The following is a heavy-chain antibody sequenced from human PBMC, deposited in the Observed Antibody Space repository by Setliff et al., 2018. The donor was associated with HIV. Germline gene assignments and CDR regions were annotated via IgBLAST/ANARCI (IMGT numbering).Heavy chain of an antibody. CDR1: GGSFSSYY. D-gene: IGHD5-18*01. J-gene: IGHJ4*02. CDR3: ARAGSYGWDY. CDR2: INHSGST. V-gene: IGHV4-34*01. Sequence: SETLSLTCAVYGGSFSSYYWSWIRQPPGKGLEWIGEINHSGSTNYSPSLKSRVTISVDTSKNQFSMKLSSVSAADTAVFYCARAGSYGWDYWGQGTLVTVSS.